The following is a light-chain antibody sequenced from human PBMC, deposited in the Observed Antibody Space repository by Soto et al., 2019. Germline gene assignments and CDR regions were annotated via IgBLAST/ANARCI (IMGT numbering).Light chain of an antibody. J-gene: IGLJ1*01. CDR2: DVS. CDR1: SSDVGGYNY. V-gene: IGLV2-14*01. CDR3: SSYTSSSTL. Sequence: QSVLTQPASVSGSPGQSITISCTGTSSDVGGYNYVSWYQQHPGKAPKLMIYDVSNRPSGVSNRFSGSKSGNTASLTISGLQAEDEAAYYCSSYTSSSTLFGTGTKLTVL.